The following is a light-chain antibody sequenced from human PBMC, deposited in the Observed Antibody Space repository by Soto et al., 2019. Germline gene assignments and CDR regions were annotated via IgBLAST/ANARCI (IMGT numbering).Light chain of an antibody. CDR2: DNN. J-gene: IGLJ3*02. CDR3: GTWDSSLSAVV. CDR1: SSNIGSNY. Sequence: QSVLTQPPSVSAAPGQKVTISCSGSSSNIGSNYVSWYQQLPGTAPKLLICDNNKRPSGIPDRFSGSKSGTSATLGITGLQTGDEADYYCGTWDSSLSAVVFGAGTKLTVL. V-gene: IGLV1-51*01.